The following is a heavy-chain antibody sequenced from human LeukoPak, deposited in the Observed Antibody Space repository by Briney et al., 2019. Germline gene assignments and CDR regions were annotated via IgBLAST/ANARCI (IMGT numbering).Heavy chain of an antibody. CDR3: VTYRQVMLPFEA. V-gene: IGHV3-23*01. J-gene: IGHJ5*02. CDR2: IFPSGGEI. D-gene: IGHD5-18*01. CDR1: GFTFDDYG. Sequence: GGSLRLSCAASGFTFDDYGMSWVRQPRGKGLEWVSSIFPSGGEIHYADSVRGRFTISRDNSKSTLSLQMNSLRAEDTAIYYCVTYRQVMLPFEAWGQGTLVTVSS.